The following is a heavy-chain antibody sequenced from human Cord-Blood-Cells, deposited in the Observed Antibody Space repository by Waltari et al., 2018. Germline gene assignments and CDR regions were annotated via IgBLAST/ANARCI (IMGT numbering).Heavy chain of an antibody. Sequence: QLQLQESGPGLVKPSETLSLTCTVSGGSISSSSYYWGWIRQPPGRGLGWIGSNYYSGSTYYNTSLKSRVTISVDTSKNRFSLKLSSVTAADTAVYYCARRLSTGYFDYWGQGTLVTVSS. D-gene: IGHD1-1*01. CDR2: NYYSGST. CDR1: GGSISSSSYY. CDR3: ARRLSTGYFDY. J-gene: IGHJ4*02. V-gene: IGHV4-39*01.